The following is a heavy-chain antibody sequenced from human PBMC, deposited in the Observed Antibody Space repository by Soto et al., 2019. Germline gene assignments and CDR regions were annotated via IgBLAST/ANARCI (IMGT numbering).Heavy chain of an antibody. CDR2: IYYSGDT. Sequence: PSETLSLTCTVSGGSIISGDYYWSWIRQPPGKGLEWIGYIYYSGDTSYNPSLKSRVTISIDTSKNQFSLKLSSVTAADTAVYYCARLHCNSPNCVPLDPWGQGTLVIISS. D-gene: IGHD2-2*01. CDR3: ARLHCNSPNCVPLDP. CDR1: GGSIISGDYY. V-gene: IGHV4-30-4*08. J-gene: IGHJ5*02.